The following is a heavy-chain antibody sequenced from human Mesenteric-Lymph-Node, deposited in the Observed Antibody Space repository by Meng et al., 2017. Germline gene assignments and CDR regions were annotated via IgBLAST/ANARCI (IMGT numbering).Heavy chain of an antibody. Sequence: QVQLVQSGAEVKKPGSSGKVSCKASGGTFSSYVFSWVRQAPGQGLEWMGGIIPLFGTPSYAQKFQARVTITADESTTTAYMELRSLRFDDTAVYYCVRGWSSGWYGPPEYWGQGTLVTVSS. J-gene: IGHJ4*02. CDR1: GGTFSSYV. CDR3: VRGWSSGWYGPPEY. D-gene: IGHD6-19*01. CDR2: IIPLFGTP. V-gene: IGHV1-69*01.